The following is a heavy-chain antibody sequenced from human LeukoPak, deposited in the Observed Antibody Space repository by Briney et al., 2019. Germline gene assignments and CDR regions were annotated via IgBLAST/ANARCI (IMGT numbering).Heavy chain of an antibody. CDR1: GFTFSDYG. V-gene: IGHV3-20*04. D-gene: IGHD5-18*01. J-gene: IGHJ4*02. Sequence: GGSLRLSCAASGFTFSDYGMSWVQTPGKGLEWVAGINWNGGSTGYAVSVRGRFIISRDDANNFLHLHMNSLGAEDTAFYYCVRSFNTYGYPTGYWGQGTLVTVSS. CDR3: VRSFNTYGYPTGY. CDR2: INWNGGST.